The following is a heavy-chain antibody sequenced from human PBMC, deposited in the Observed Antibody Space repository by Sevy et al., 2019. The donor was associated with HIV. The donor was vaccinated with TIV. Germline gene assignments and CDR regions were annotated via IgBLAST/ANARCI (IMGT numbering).Heavy chain of an antibody. V-gene: IGHV3-15*01. Sequence: GGSLRLSCAASGFTFSNAWMSWVRQAPGKGLEWVGRIKSKTDGGTTDYAAPVKGRFTISRDDSKNTLYLQMNSLKTEDTAVYYCTTDVVVGATTQDYWGQGTLVTVSS. CDR2: IKSKTDGGTT. J-gene: IGHJ4*02. CDR3: TTDVVVGATTQDY. CDR1: GFTFSNAW. D-gene: IGHD1-26*01.